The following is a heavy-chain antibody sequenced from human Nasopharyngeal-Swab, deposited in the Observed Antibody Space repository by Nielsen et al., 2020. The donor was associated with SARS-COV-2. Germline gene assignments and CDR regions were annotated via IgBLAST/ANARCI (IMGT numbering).Heavy chain of an antibody. J-gene: IGHJ6*02. CDR3: TRLTRDSGYDFYYYGMDV. V-gene: IGHV3-73*01. D-gene: IGHD5-12*01. Sequence: WIRQPPGKGLEWVGRIRSKANSYATAYAASVKGRFTISRDDSKNTAYLQMNSLKTGDTAVYYCTRLTRDSGYDFYYYGMDVWGQGTTVTVS. CDR2: IRSKANSYAT.